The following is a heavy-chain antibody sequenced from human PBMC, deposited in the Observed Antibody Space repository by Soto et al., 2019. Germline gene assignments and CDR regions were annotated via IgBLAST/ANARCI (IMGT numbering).Heavy chain of an antibody. Sequence: SVKVSCKASGGSFGKSAINWVRQTPGQGLEWLGDFIPVYRTLNYAQKFQGRVTITADKSTSTAYMELSSLRSEDTAVYYCARNEYSYGPYYYYGMDVWGQGTTVTVSS. CDR2: FIPVYRTL. CDR1: GGSFGKSA. CDR3: ARNEYSYGPYYYYGMDV. D-gene: IGHD5-18*01. J-gene: IGHJ6*02. V-gene: IGHV1-69*06.